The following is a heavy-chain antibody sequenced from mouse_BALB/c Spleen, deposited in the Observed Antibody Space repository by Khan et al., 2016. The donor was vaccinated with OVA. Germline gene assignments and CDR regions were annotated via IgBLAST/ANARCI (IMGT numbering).Heavy chain of an antibody. CDR3: ARGNYYGYAMDY. D-gene: IGHD1-1*01. J-gene: IGHJ4*01. Sequence: EVELVESGPGLVKPSQSLSLTCTVTGYSITSNYAWNWIRQFPGNQLEWMGYISYSGSTNYNPSLKSRISITRDTSKNQFFLQLNSVTTEDTATYYCARGNYYGYAMDYWGQGTSITVSS. CDR1: GYSITSNYA. V-gene: IGHV3-2*02. CDR2: ISYSGST.